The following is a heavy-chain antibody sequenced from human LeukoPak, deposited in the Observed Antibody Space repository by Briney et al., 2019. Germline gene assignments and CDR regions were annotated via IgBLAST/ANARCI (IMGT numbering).Heavy chain of an antibody. Sequence: SETLSLTCAVYGGSFSGYYWSWIRQPPGKGLEWIGEINHSGSTNYNPSLKSRVTISVDTSKNQFSLKLSSVTAADTAVYYCARSPRGLLWFGESINRYYYYGVDVWGKGTTVTVSS. CDR3: ARSPRGLLWFGESINRYYYYGVDV. V-gene: IGHV4-34*01. CDR1: GGSFSGYY. CDR2: INHSGST. D-gene: IGHD3-10*01. J-gene: IGHJ6*04.